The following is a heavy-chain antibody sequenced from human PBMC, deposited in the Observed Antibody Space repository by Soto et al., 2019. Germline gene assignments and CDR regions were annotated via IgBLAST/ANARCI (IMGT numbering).Heavy chain of an antibody. CDR1: GFTFSSYA. CDR2: ISYDGSNK. V-gene: IGHV3-30-3*01. D-gene: IGHD2-15*01. J-gene: IGHJ4*02. CDR3: ARAWVGSVFDY. Sequence: GESLKISCAASGFTFSSYAMHWVRQAPGKGLEWVAVISYDGSNKYYADSVKGRFTISRDNSKNTLYLQMNSLRAEDTAVYYCARAWVGSVFDYWGQGTLVTVSS.